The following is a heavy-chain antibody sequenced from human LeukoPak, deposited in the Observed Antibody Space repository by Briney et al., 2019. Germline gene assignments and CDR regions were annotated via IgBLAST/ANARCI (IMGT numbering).Heavy chain of an antibody. CDR2: INHSGST. CDR3: ARRILRPVNGYSRGWYDARTYYYYYMDV. V-gene: IGHV4-34*01. Sequence: SETLSLTCAVYGGSFSGYYWSWIRQPPGKGLEWIGEINHSGSTNYNPSLKSRVTISVDTSKNQFSLKLSSVTAADTAVYYRARRILRPVNGYSRGWYDARTYYYYYMDVWGKGTTVTISS. D-gene: IGHD6-19*01. J-gene: IGHJ6*03. CDR1: GGSFSGYY.